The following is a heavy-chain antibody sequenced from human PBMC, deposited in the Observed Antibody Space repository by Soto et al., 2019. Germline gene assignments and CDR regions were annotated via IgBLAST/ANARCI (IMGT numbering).Heavy chain of an antibody. Sequence: SETLSLTCAVYGGSFSGYYWSWIRQPPGKGLEWIGEINHSGSTNYNPSLKSRVTISVDTSKNQFSLKLSSVTAADTAVYYCARVTVLLWFGELVYREPFDYWGQGTLVTVSS. V-gene: IGHV4-34*01. CDR3: ARVTVLLWFGELVYREPFDY. CDR1: GGSFSGYY. D-gene: IGHD3-10*01. J-gene: IGHJ4*02. CDR2: INHSGST.